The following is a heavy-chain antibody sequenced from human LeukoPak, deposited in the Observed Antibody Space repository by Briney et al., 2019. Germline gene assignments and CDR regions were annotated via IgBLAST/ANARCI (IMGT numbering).Heavy chain of an antibody. Sequence: GASVKVSCKASGYTFTSYDINWVRQATGQGLEWMGWMNPNSGNTGYAQKFQGRVTMTRNTSISTAYMELSSLRSEDTAVYYCARMVRGVRALLGPYYFDYWGEGTLVTVSS. J-gene: IGHJ4*02. CDR1: GYTFTSYD. CDR3: ARMVRGVRALLGPYYFDY. V-gene: IGHV1-8*01. D-gene: IGHD3-10*01. CDR2: MNPNSGNT.